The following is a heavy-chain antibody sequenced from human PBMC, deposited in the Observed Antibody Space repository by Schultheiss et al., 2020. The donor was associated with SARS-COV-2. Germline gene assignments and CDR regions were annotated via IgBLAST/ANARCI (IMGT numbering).Heavy chain of an antibody. Sequence: SQTLSLTCTVSGGSISSYYWSWIRQPAGKGLEWIGRIYTSGSTNYNPSLKSRVTISVDTSKNQFSLKLSSVTAADTAVFYCAREPGSTSYAFDIWGQGTMVTVSS. CDR1: GGSISSYY. CDR3: AREPGSTSYAFDI. D-gene: IGHD2-2*01. J-gene: IGHJ3*02. CDR2: IYTSGST. V-gene: IGHV4-4*07.